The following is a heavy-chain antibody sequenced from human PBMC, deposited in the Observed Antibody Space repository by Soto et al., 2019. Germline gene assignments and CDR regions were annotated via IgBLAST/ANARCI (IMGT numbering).Heavy chain of an antibody. D-gene: IGHD3-16*01. CDR2: IYYSGRT. J-gene: IGHJ6*03. CDR1: GGSISSYY. V-gene: IGHV4-59*01. Sequence: QVQLQESGPGLVKPSETLSLTCTVSGGSISSYYWSWIRQPPGKGLEWIGYIYYSGRTNYNTSLNGRVTISVDTSKNQFSLKLSSVTAADTAVYYCARGGRVSGYYYYSMDVWGKGTTVTVSS. CDR3: ARGGRVSGYYYYSMDV.